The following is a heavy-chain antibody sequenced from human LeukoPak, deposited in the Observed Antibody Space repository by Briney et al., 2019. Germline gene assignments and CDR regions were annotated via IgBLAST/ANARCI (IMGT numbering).Heavy chain of an antibody. J-gene: IGHJ4*02. V-gene: IGHV3-30*02. CDR3: VRDFDY. CDR2: IRSDGSNK. Sequence: PGGSLRLSCAASGFTFSNYGMHWVRQAPGKGLEWVAFIRSDGSNKHYADSVEGRFTISRDNSKNTLYLQMNSLRAEDTALYYCVRDFDYWGQGTLVTVSS. CDR1: GFTFSNYG.